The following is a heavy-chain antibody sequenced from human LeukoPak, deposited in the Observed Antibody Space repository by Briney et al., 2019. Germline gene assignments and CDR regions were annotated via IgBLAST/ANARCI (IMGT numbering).Heavy chain of an antibody. V-gene: IGHV3-23*01. CDR2: ISGSGGST. Sequence: GGTLRLSCAGSGFTFSSYGMSWVRQAPGKGLEWVSGISGSGGSTNYADSVKGRFTISRDNSKNTLYLQMNSLRAEDTAVYYCAKDLSCGGNRGFDYWGQGTLVTVSS. CDR3: AKDLSCGGNRGFDY. J-gene: IGHJ4*02. D-gene: IGHD4-23*01. CDR1: GFTFSSYG.